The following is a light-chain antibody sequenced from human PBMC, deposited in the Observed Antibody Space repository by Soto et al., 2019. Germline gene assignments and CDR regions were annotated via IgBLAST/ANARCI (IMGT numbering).Light chain of an antibody. CDR2: DVS. CDR1: SSDVGGYNY. J-gene: IGLJ3*02. V-gene: IGLV2-14*01. CDR3: SSFTSSSTWV. Sequence: QSALTQPASVSGSPGQSITISCTGTSSDVGGYNYVSWYQQHPGRAPKLMIYDVSNRPSGLSIRFSGSESGNTASLTISGLQAEDEADYYCSSFTSSSTWVFGGGTKLTVL.